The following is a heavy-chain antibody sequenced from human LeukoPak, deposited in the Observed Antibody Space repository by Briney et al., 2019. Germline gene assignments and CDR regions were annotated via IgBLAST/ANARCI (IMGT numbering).Heavy chain of an antibody. CDR2: IRRDGKTT. CDR3: ARGYGSYADY. J-gene: IGHJ4*02. D-gene: IGHD3-10*01. V-gene: IGHV3-74*01. CDR1: GFTFSSYW. Sequence: GGSLRLSCAASGFTFSSYWMHWVRQAPGKGLVWVSSIRRDGKTTYYADTVKGRFTISRDNAKNTLYLQMTSLRADDTAVYYCARGYGSYADYWGQGTLVTVSS.